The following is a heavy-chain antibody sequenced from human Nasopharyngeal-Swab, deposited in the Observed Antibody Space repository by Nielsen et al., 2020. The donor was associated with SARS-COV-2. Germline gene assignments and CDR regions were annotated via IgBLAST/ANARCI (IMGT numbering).Heavy chain of an antibody. CDR3: ARHPPLSGFDY. Sequence: SETLSLTCTVSGGSVSDYYWSWIRQPPGKGLEWLGYISYSGTTNYNPSLKSRVTISVDTSKNQCSLTLSSVTAADTAVYYCARHPPLSGFDYWGQGTLVTVPS. J-gene: IGHJ4*02. CDR2: ISYSGTT. V-gene: IGHV4-59*08. D-gene: IGHD3-9*01. CDR1: GGSVSDYY.